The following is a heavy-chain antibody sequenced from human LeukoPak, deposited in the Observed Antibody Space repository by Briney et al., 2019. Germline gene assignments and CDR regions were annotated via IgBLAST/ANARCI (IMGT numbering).Heavy chain of an antibody. Sequence: SETLSLTCAVYGGSFSGYYWSWIRQPPGKGLEWIGEINHSGSTNYNPSLKSRVTISVDTSKNQFSLKLSSVTAADTAVYYCASLCSSTSCYGIDYWGQGTLVTVSS. CDR2: INHSGST. V-gene: IGHV4-34*01. CDR3: ASLCSSTSCYGIDY. D-gene: IGHD2-2*01. J-gene: IGHJ4*02. CDR1: GGSFSGYY.